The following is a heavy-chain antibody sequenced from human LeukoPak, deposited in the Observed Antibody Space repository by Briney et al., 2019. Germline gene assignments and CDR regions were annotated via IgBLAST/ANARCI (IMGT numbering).Heavy chain of an antibody. D-gene: IGHD6-25*01. V-gene: IGHV1-46*01. J-gene: IGHJ3*02. CDR1: GYTFTSYY. CDR2: INPSGGST. Sequence: ASVKVSCKASGYTFTSYYMHWVRQAPGQGLEWMGIINPSGGSTSYAQKFQGRVTMTTDTSTSTAYMELRSLRSDDTAAYYCARAAAILAFDIWGQGTMVTVSS. CDR3: ARAAAILAFDI.